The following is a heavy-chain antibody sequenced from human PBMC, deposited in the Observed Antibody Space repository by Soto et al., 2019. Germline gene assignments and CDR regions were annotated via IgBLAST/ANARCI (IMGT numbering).Heavy chain of an antibody. V-gene: IGHV3-23*01. CDR2: ITGSGDYT. J-gene: IGHJ4*02. D-gene: IGHD3-22*01. Sequence: EVQLLESGGGLAQPGASLRLSCAASGFTFSNYAMSWVRQAPGKGLEWVSSITGSGDYTYYADSVKGRFTISRENSKNTLSLQMNSLRAGDTAVYYCAKARYFDSTGYLYYFDYWGQGTLITVSS. CDR3: AKARYFDSTGYLYYFDY. CDR1: GFTFSNYA.